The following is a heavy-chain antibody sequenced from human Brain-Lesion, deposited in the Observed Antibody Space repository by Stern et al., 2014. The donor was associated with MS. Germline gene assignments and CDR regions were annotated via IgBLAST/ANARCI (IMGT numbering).Heavy chain of an antibody. CDR1: GYRFTSNW. CDR2: IWPGDSYT. Sequence: MQLVQYGAEVKKPGESLKISCKGSGYRFTSNWIGWVRQMPGKGLEWMGIIWPGDSYTRYSPSFQGQVTISADKSISPAYLQWSSLQASDTAMYYCARRGDSSSSGFDYWGQGTLVIVSS. J-gene: IGHJ4*02. CDR3: ARRGDSSSSGFDY. D-gene: IGHD6-6*01. V-gene: IGHV5-51*01.